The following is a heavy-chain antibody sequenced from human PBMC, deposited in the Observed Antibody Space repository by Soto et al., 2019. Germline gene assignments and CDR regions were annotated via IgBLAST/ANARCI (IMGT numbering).Heavy chain of an antibody. J-gene: IGHJ6*02. Sequence: SDTLSLTWTVSGGSISSYYWSWLRPPPGKGLEWIGYIYYSGSTNYNPSLKSRVTISVDTSKNQFSLKLSSVTAADTAVYYCASTLRMGARPPGYYGMDVWGQGTTVNVSS. CDR1: GGSISSYY. V-gene: IGHV4-59*01. CDR3: ASTLRMGARPPGYYGMDV. CDR2: IYYSGST. D-gene: IGHD1-26*01.